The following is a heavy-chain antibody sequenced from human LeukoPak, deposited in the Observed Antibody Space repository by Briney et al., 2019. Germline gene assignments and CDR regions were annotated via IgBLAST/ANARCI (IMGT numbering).Heavy chain of an antibody. CDR3: ARDQGYYDSSGYSDY. Sequence: PGGSLRLSCAASGFTVSSNYINWVRQAPGKGLEWVSVIYSGGNTYYADSVKGRFTISRDNAKNSLYLQMNSLRAEDTAVYYCARDQGYYDSSGYSDYWGQGTLVTVSS. CDR2: IYSGGNT. V-gene: IGHV3-66*01. D-gene: IGHD3-22*01. CDR1: GFTVSSNY. J-gene: IGHJ4*02.